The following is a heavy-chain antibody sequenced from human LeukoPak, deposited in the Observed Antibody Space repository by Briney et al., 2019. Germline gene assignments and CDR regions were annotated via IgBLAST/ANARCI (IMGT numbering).Heavy chain of an antibody. CDR2: IYYSGST. CDR3: ARVLRVRGLPGTFDP. D-gene: IGHD3-22*01. V-gene: IGHV4-31*03. Sequence: SETLSLTCTVSGGSISSGGYYWSWIRQHPGKGLEWIGYIYYSGSTYYNPSLKSRVTISVDTSKNQFSLKLSSVTAADTAVYYCARVLRVRGLPGTFDPWGQGTLVTVSS. J-gene: IGHJ5*02. CDR1: GGSISSGGYY.